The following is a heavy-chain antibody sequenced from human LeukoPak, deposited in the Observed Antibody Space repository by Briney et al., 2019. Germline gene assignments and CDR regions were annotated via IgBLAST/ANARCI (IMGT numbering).Heavy chain of an antibody. CDR1: GLTFSNAW. D-gene: IGHD5-12*01. V-gene: IGHV3-15*01. CDR3: TTGPGYNGYVYYFDY. Sequence: GGSLRLSCAASGLTFSNAWMSWVCQAPGKGLEWVVRIKSKTDGGTTDYAAPVKGRFTISRDDSKNTLDLKMNSLNTEDTAVYYCTTGPGYNGYVYYFDYWGKGTLVTVSS. J-gene: IGHJ4*02. CDR2: IKSKTDGGTT.